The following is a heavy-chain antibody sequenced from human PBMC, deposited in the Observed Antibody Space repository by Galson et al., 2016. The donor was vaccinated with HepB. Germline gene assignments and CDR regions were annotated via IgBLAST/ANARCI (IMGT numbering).Heavy chain of an antibody. CDR3: ARGGDTTIFGETEGHFDY. CDR2: IHTSGST. J-gene: IGHJ4*02. V-gene: IGHV4-4*07. D-gene: IGHD3-3*01. Sequence: SETLSLTCTVSAASMKDYYWNWLRQPGGKRPEWIGRIHTSGSTIYNPSFKGRVTISLDMSRSQFSLTLTSVTAADTAVYFCARGGDTTIFGETEGHFDYWGQGTLVTVSS. CDR1: AASMKDYY.